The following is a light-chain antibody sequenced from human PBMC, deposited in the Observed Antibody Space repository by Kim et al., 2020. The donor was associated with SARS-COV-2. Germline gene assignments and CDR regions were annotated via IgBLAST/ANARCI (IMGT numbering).Light chain of an antibody. V-gene: IGKV1-5*03. CDR3: QQYNSYSYT. J-gene: IGKJ2*01. Sequence: SASVGDRVTITCRASQSISSWLAWYQQKPGKAPKLLIYKASSLESGVPSRLSGSGSGTEFTLTISSLQPDDFATYYCQQYNSYSYTFGQGTKLEI. CDR1: QSISSW. CDR2: KAS.